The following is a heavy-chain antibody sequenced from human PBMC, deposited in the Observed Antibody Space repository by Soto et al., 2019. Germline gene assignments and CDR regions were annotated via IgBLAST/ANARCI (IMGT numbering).Heavy chain of an antibody. J-gene: IGHJ6*03. V-gene: IGHV1-8*01. D-gene: IGHD2-8*01. Sequence: GASVKVSCKASGYTFTSYDINWVRQATGQGLEWMGWMNPNSGNTGYAQKFQGRVTMTRNTSISTAYMELSSLRSEDTAVYYCARGLRMVYATYYYYYMDVWGKGTTFTVSS. CDR3: ARGLRMVYATYYYYYMDV. CDR1: GYTFTSYD. CDR2: MNPNSGNT.